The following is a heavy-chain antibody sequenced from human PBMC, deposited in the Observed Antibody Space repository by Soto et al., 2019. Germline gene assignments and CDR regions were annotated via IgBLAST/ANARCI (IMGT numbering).Heavy chain of an antibody. D-gene: IGHD2-15*01. CDR2: MNPNSGNT. Sequence: ASVKVSCKASGYTFTSYDINWVRQATGQGLEWMGWMNPNSGNTGYAQKFQGRVTMTRNTSISTAYMELSSLRSEDTAVYYCARGGYCSGGSCYPNWFDPWGQGNLVTVSS. CDR3: ARGGYCSGGSCYPNWFDP. J-gene: IGHJ5*02. CDR1: GYTFTSYD. V-gene: IGHV1-8*01.